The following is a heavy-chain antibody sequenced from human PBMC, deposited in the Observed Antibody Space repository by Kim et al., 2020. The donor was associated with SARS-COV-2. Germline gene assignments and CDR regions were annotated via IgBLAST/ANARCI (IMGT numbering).Heavy chain of an antibody. CDR3: AREGREYQLPDSCDAFDI. D-gene: IGHD2-2*01. Sequence: KSRFTISRDNSKNTLYLQMGSLRAEDMAVYYCAREGREYQLPDSCDAFDIWGQGTMVTVSS. V-gene: IGHV3-64*01. J-gene: IGHJ3*02.